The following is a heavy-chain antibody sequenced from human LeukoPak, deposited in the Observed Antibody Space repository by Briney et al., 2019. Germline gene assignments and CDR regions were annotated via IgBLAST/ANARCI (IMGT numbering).Heavy chain of an antibody. J-gene: IGHJ4*02. CDR1: GGSFSSYY. V-gene: IGHV4-59*01. CDR2: ISYSGNT. D-gene: IGHD3-16*02. Sequence: SETLSLTCTVSGGSFSSYYWSWIRQPPGKGLEWIGYISYSGNTNYNPSFKSRVTISVDTSNNQFSLKLSSVTAADTAVYYCARYVWGSYPTFEDYWGQGTLVTVSS. CDR3: ARYVWGSYPTFEDY.